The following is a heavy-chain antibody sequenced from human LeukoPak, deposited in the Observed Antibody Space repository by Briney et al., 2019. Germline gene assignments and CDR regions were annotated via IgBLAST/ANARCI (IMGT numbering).Heavy chain of an antibody. J-gene: IGHJ6*03. CDR2: IYTSGST. CDR3: ARLWFGEVPPLYYYYMDV. CDR1: GGSISSGSYY. V-gene: IGHV4-61*02. Sequence: SETLSLTCTASGGSISSGSYYWSWIRQPAGKGLEWIGRIYTSGSTNYNPSLESRVTISVDTSKNQFSLKLSSVTAADTAVYYCARLWFGEVPPLYYYYMDVWGKGTTVTVSS. D-gene: IGHD3-10*01.